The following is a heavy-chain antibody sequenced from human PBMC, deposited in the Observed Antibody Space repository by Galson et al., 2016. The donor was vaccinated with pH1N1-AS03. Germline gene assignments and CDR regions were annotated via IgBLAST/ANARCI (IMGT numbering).Heavy chain of an antibody. CDR3: ARVVGARPPPDY. CDR2: IYDTGRT. V-gene: IGHV4-39*01. CDR1: GGSISSRAYY. D-gene: IGHD1-26*01. J-gene: IGHJ4*02. Sequence: ETLSLTCTVSGGSISSRAYYWGWVRQPPGKGLEWIGSIYDTGRTTYNPSLKSRVTISGDTSKNQLSLKVTSMTSADTAVYYCARVVGARPPPDYWGQGTLVTVSS.